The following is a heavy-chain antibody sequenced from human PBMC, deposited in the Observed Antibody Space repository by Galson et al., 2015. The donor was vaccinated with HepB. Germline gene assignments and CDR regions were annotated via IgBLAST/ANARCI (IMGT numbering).Heavy chain of an antibody. V-gene: IGHV3-30*02. J-gene: IGHJ4*02. D-gene: IGHD3-22*01. Sequence: SLRLSCAASGFSFSGYVMHWVRQAPGRGLEWVACIRYDGGNEYYADSVKGRFTISRDNSKNTLYLQMNSLRAEDTAVYYCAKNAKTYSSPYYGDYWGQGTLVTVSS. CDR3: AKNAKTYSSPYYGDY. CDR2: IRYDGGNE. CDR1: GFSFSGYV.